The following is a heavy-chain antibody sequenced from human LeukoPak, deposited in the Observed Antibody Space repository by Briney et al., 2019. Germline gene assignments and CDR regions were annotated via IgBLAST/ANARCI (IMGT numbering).Heavy chain of an antibody. Sequence: PSETLSLTCTVSGYSISSGYYWGWIRQPPGKGLEWIGSIYHSGSTYYNPSLKSRVTISVDTSKNQFSLKLSSVTAADTAVYYCARGKYYYDSSGYPTYYFDYWGQGTLVTVSS. D-gene: IGHD3-22*01. CDR1: GYSISSGYY. V-gene: IGHV4-38-2*02. CDR3: ARGKYYYDSSGYPTYYFDY. CDR2: IYHSGST. J-gene: IGHJ4*02.